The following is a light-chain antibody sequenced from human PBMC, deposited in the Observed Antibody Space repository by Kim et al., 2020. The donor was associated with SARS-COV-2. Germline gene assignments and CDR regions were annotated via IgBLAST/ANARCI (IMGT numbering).Light chain of an antibody. J-gene: IGKJ1*01. Sequence: ASVGDRVTITCRASQGIGNDLGWYQQKPGKAPRVLIYGASRLQSGVPSRLSGGGSGTDFTLTISSLQPEDFATYFCLQDYDHPWTFGQGTKVDIK. CDR1: QGIGND. V-gene: IGKV1-6*01. CDR2: GAS. CDR3: LQDYDHPWT.